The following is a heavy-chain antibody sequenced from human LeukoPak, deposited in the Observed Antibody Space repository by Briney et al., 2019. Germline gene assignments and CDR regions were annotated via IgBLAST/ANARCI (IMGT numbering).Heavy chain of an antibody. Sequence: GGSLRLSCAASGFTFSSYEMNWVRQAPGKGLEWVSYISSSGSTIYYADSVKGRFTISRDNAKNSLYLQMNSLKAEDTAVYYCARGGNSYFDYWGQGTLVTVSS. D-gene: IGHD4-23*01. CDR3: ARGGNSYFDY. V-gene: IGHV3-48*03. CDR1: GFTFSSYE. CDR2: ISSSGSTI. J-gene: IGHJ4*02.